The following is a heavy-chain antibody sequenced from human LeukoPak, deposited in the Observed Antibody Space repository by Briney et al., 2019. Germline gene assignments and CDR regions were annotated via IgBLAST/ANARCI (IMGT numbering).Heavy chain of an antibody. CDR3: ARTYYHDSRGYPLDY. D-gene: IGHD3-22*01. CDR2: IYPGDSDT. CDR1: GYSFTTYW. J-gene: IGHJ4*02. Sequence: GESLKISCKGSGYSFTTYWIGWVRQMPGKGLEWMGIIYPGDSDTRYSPSFQGQVTISADKSISTAYLQWSSLKASDTAMYYCARTYYHDSRGYPLDYWGQGTLVTVSS. V-gene: IGHV5-51*01.